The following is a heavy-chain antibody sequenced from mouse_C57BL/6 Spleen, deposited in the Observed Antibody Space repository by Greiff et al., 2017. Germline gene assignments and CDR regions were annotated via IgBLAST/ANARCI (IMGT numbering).Heavy chain of an antibody. J-gene: IGHJ2*01. CDR2: INPYNGGT. Sequence: VQLKQSGPVLVKPGASVKMSCKASGYTFTDYYMNWVKQSHGKSLEWIGVINPYNGGTSYNQKFKGKATLTVDKSSSTAYMELNSLTSEDSAVYYCARGDYYGSSYFDSWGQGTTLTVSS. D-gene: IGHD1-1*01. V-gene: IGHV1-19*01. CDR3: ARGDYYGSSYFDS. CDR1: GYTFTDYY.